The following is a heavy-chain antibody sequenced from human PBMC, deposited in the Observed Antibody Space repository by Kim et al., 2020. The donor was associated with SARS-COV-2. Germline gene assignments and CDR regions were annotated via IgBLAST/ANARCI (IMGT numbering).Heavy chain of an antibody. D-gene: IGHD1-26*01. Sequence: GGSLRLSCAASAFTFSNAWMSWVRQAPGKGLEWVGRIKSKTDGGTTDYAAPVKGRFTISRDDSKNTLYLQMNSLKTEDTAVYYCTTGVVGANTGDYWGQGTLVTVSS. CDR1: AFTFSNAW. J-gene: IGHJ4*02. CDR3: TTGVVGANTGDY. V-gene: IGHV3-15*01. CDR2: IKSKTDGGTT.